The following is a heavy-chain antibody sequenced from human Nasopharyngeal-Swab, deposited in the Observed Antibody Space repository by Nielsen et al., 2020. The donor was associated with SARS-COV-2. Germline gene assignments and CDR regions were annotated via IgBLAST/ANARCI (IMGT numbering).Heavy chain of an antibody. J-gene: IGHJ4*02. CDR2: ISYDGSTK. CDR1: GFTFTSYD. V-gene: IGHV3-30-3*01. CDR3: ARCIIAAAED. Sequence: GGSLRLSCAASGFTFTSYDIHWVRQAPGKGLEWVAVISYDGSTKYYADSVKGRFTISRDNSKNTLYLQMNSLRAEDTAVYYCARCIIAAAEDWGQGTLVTVSS. D-gene: IGHD6-13*01.